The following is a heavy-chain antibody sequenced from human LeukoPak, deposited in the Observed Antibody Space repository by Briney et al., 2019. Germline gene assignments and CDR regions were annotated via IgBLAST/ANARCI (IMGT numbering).Heavy chain of an antibody. V-gene: IGHV3-20*04. CDR2: INWNGGST. CDR1: GFSFDDYG. Sequence: GGSLRLSCAASGFSFDDYGMSWVRQAPGKGVEWVSGINWNGGSTGFADSVKGRFTISRDNVKNSLYLQMNSLRAEDTVLYYCARDLASGLDYWGQGTLVTVSS. CDR3: ARDLASGLDY. D-gene: IGHD3-10*01. J-gene: IGHJ4*02.